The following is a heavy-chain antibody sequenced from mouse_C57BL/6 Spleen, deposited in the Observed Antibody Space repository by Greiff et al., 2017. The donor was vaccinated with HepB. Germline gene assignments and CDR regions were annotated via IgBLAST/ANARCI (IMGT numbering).Heavy chain of an antibody. Sequence: EVLLVESGGGLVQPQGSLKLSCAASGFSFNTYAMNWVRQAPGKGLEWVARIRSKSNNYATYYSDSVKDRFTISRDDSESMLYLQMNNLQTEDTAMYYCVSDGYSYAMDDWGQGTSVTVSS. V-gene: IGHV10-1*01. D-gene: IGHD2-3*01. CDR1: GFSFNTYA. J-gene: IGHJ4*01. CDR3: VSDGYSYAMDD. CDR2: IRSKSNNYAT.